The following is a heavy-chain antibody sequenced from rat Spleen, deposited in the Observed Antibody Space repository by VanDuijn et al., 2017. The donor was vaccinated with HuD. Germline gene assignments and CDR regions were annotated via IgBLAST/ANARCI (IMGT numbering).Heavy chain of an antibody. D-gene: IGHD3-4*01. V-gene: IGHV5-17*01. Sequence: EVQLVESGGGLVQPGGSLKFSCAASGFIFSDYAMAWVRQAPGKGLEWVASLSPDGRNTYYPDKVKGRFVISKDNAKNTGYLQMTNLKSEDTAMYYCTGSNPNWFAYWGQGTLVTVSS. CDR3: TGSNPNWFAY. CDR1: GFIFSDYA. J-gene: IGHJ3*01. CDR2: LSPDGRNT.